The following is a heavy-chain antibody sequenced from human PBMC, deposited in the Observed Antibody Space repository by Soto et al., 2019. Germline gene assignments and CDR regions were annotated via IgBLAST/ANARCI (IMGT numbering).Heavy chain of an antibody. V-gene: IGHV1-69*13. CDR3: ARDREVGTANPDAFES. CDR1: GGTFSSYA. J-gene: IGHJ3*02. CDR2: IIPIFGTA. Sequence: SVKGSCKASGGTFSSYAISWVRQAPGQGPEWMGGIIPIFGTANYAQKFQGRGTITADESTRTAYMELSSLRSEDTAVYYWARDREVGTANPDAFESWGQGTMVTVS. D-gene: IGHD2-21*02.